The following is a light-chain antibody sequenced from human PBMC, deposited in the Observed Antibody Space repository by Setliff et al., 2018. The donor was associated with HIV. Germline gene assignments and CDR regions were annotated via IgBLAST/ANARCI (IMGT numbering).Light chain of an antibody. V-gene: IGLV2-14*03. CDR1: GSDVGVNNF. CDR3: SSWRFTGTPVL. J-gene: IGLJ2*01. Sequence: QSALTQPASVSGSPGPSITISCIGGGSDVGVNNFVSWYQYHPGKGPRPLIYDVATGPAGVSNRFSGSKSGKTAFLTISGLQDEDDGIYYFSSWRFTGTPVLFGGGTKVTVL. CDR2: DVA.